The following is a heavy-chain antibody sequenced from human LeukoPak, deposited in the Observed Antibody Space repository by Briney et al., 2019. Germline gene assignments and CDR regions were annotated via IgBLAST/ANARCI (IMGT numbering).Heavy chain of an antibody. J-gene: IGHJ4*02. Sequence: SSETLSLTCTVSDGSISSSGYYWGWIRQPPGKGLEWIGSIHNSGSTYYNPSLKSRVTIFGDTSKNQFSLKLSSVTAADTAVYYCARSTSRRKWLRYRAYDYWGQGTLVTVSS. D-gene: IGHD5-12*01. V-gene: IGHV4-39*01. CDR3: ARSTSRRKWLRYRAYDY. CDR1: DGSISSSGYY. CDR2: IHNSGST.